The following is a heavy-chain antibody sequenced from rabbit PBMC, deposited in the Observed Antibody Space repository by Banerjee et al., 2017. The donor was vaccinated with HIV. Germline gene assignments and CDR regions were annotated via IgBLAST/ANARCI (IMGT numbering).Heavy chain of an antibody. CDR2: IYAGSSGST. D-gene: IGHD1-1*01. J-gene: IGHJ6*01. CDR3: ARVSLYASSSGYYIRFDYYGMDL. CDR1: GFSFSSSYY. Sequence: QSLEESGGDLVKPGASLTLTCTASGFSFSSSYYICWVRQAPGKGREWIACIYAGSSGSTYYASWAKGRFTISKTSSTTVTLQMTSLTAADTATYFCARVSLYASSSGYYIRFDYYGMDLWGPGTLVTVS. V-gene: IGHV1S40*01.